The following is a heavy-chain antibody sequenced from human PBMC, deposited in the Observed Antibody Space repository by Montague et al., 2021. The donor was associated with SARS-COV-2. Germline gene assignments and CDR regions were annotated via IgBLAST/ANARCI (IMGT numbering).Heavy chain of an antibody. D-gene: IGHD2-15*01. CDR1: GGSISSFY. J-gene: IGHJ4*02. V-gene: IGHV4-59*08. CDR2: ISDSGST. Sequence: SETLSLTCTVSGGSISSFYWSWFRQPPGKGLEWIGYISDSGSTYYNPSLTSRVTMSVDTFKNQFSLKVNSVTAADTAVYYCARHYSATLPAVYWGQGTLVTVSS. CDR3: ARHYSATLPAVY.